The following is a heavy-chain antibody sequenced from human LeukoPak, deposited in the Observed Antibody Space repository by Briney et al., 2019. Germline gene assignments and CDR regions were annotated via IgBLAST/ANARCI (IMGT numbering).Heavy chain of an antibody. V-gene: IGHV4-39*01. Sequence: PSETLSPTCTVSGASFSSRSYYWGWIRQPPGKGLEWIGSIYSSENTYYSPSLKSRVAISVETSKNQFSLKLSSVTAADTAVYYCARSLYYYDSSHFQHWGQGTLVTVSS. CDR2: IYSSENT. D-gene: IGHD3-22*01. CDR3: ARSLYYYDSSHFQH. J-gene: IGHJ1*01. CDR1: GASFSSRSYY.